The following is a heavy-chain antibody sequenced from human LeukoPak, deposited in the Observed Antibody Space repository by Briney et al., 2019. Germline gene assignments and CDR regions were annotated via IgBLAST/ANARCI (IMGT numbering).Heavy chain of an antibody. V-gene: IGHV1-2*02. CDR2: INPNSGGT. CDR3: AREGSLLRFLEWGSGRAFDI. CDR1: GYTFTGYY. Sequence: ASVTVSCKASGYTFTGYYMHWVRQAPGQGLEWMGSINPNSGGTNYAQKFQGRVTMTRDTSISTAYMELSRLRSDDTAVYYCAREGSLLRFLEWGSGRAFDIWGQGTMVTVSS. J-gene: IGHJ3*02. D-gene: IGHD3-3*01.